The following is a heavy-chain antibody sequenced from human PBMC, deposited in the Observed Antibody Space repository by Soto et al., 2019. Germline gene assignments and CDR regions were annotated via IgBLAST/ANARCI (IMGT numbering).Heavy chain of an antibody. Sequence: SETLSLTCTVSGGSISSSSYYWGWIRQPPGKGLEWIGSIYYSGSTYYNPSLKSRVTISVDTSKNQFSLKLSSVTAADTAVYYCARHDGVEEYNWNYPPRSWGQGTLVTVSS. CDR1: GGSISSSSYY. V-gene: IGHV4-39*01. D-gene: IGHD1-7*01. J-gene: IGHJ5*02. CDR3: ARHDGVEEYNWNYPPRS. CDR2: IYYSGST.